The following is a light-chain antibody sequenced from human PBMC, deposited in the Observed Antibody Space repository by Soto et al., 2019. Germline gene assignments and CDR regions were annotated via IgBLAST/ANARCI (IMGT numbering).Light chain of an antibody. V-gene: IGKV3-15*01. Sequence: IVLTQSPATLSVSPGERVTLSCRASQSVSSLLAWYQQKPRQAPRLLVYDTSTRATGIPARFSGSGSGTDFTLTISSLQSEDFAIYYCQQYNTWPYTVGQGTKLDIK. CDR2: DTS. CDR3: QQYNTWPYT. CDR1: QSVSSL. J-gene: IGKJ2*01.